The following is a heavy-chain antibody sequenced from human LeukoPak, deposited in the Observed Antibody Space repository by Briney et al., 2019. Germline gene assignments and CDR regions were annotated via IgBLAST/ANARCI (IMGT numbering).Heavy chain of an antibody. V-gene: IGHV4-31*03. Sequence: SQTLSLTCTVSGGSIRSGGDYWNWIRQHPERGLEWIGYIYYSGSTYYNPSLKSRVTISADTFKNHFSLIVTSLTAADTAVYYCAAAPILRGEGGEHYKYGMDVWGQGTTVIVSS. CDR2: IYYSGST. J-gene: IGHJ6*02. D-gene: IGHD2-2*02. CDR3: AAAPILRGEGGEHYKYGMDV. CDR1: GGSIRSGGDY.